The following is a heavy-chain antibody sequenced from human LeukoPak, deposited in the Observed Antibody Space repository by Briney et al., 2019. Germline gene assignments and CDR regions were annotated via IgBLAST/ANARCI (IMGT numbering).Heavy chain of an antibody. V-gene: IGHV3-21*01. CDR2: ISSSSSYI. D-gene: IGHD1-1*01. Sequence: GGSLRLSCAASGFTFSSYSMNWVRQAPGKGLEWVSSISSSSSYIYYADSVKGRFTISRDNAKNSLYLQMNSLRAEDTAVYYCASGGQGTLDYWGQGTLVTVSS. CDR3: ASGGQGTLDY. CDR1: GFTFSSYS. J-gene: IGHJ4*02.